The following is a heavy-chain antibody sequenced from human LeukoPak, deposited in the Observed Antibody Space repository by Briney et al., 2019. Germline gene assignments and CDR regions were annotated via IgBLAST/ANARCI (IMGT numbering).Heavy chain of an antibody. Sequence: SVKVSCKASGGTFSSYAISRVRQAPGQGLEWMGGIIPIFGTANYAQKFQGRVTITADESTSTAYMELSSLRSEDTAVYYCARGPRYSSGWTPFGYWGQGTLVTVSS. J-gene: IGHJ4*02. CDR2: IIPIFGTA. CDR1: GGTFSSYA. CDR3: ARGPRYSSGWTPFGY. V-gene: IGHV1-69*13. D-gene: IGHD6-19*01.